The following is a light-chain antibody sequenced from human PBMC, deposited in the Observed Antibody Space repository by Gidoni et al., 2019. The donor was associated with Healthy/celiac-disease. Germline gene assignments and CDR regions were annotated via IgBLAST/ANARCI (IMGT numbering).Light chain of an antibody. V-gene: IGKV3-15*01. CDR3: QQYNNWPPDT. J-gene: IGKJ1*01. CDR1: QSVSSH. CDR2: GAS. Sequence: EIVMTKSPATLSVSPGERATLSCRASQSVSSHLACYQQKPGQAPRLLLYGASTRATGIPARFSGSGSGTEFTLTISSPQSEDFAVYYCQQYNNWPPDTFGQGTKVEIK.